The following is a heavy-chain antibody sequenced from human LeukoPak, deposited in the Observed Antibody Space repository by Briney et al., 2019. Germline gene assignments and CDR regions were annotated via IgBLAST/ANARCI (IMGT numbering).Heavy chain of an antibody. V-gene: IGHV3-9*01. Sequence: PGGPLRLSCAASGFTFDDYAMHWVRQAPGKGLEWVSGISWNSGSIGYADSVKGRFTISRDNAKNTLYLQMNSLRAEDTAVYYCATPPYYYDSSGVDYWGQGTLVTVSS. CDR2: ISWNSGSI. CDR1: GFTFDDYA. CDR3: ATPPYYYDSSGVDY. D-gene: IGHD3-22*01. J-gene: IGHJ4*02.